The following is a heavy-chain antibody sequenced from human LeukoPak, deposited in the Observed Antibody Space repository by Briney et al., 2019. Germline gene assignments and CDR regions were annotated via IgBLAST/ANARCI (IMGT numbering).Heavy chain of an antibody. V-gene: IGHV3-30*04. Sequence: GRSLRLSCAASGFTFTTYAMHWVRQAPGKGLEWVAFISYDGSNKYYADSVKGRFTISRDNSKNTLYLQMNSLRAEDTAVYYCAKGRDGYNDYWGQGTLVTVPS. J-gene: IGHJ4*02. CDR2: ISYDGSNK. CDR1: GFTFTTYA. D-gene: IGHD5-24*01. CDR3: AKGRDGYNDY.